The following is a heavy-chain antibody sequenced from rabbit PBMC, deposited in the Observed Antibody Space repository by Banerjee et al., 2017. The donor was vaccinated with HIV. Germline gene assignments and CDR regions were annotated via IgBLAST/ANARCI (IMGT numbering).Heavy chain of an antibody. V-gene: IGHV1S45*01. CDR3: ARDPLLVVAGVAAYYGMDL. J-gene: IGHJ6*01. CDR1: GFSFSSSYY. Sequence: QQQLEESGGGLVKPGGTLTLTCKASGFSFSSSYYMCWVRQAPGKGLEWIACIDTGSGSAWYASWVNGRFTISKTSSTTVTLQMTSLTAADTATYFCARDPLLVVAGVAAYYGMDLWGPGTL. D-gene: IGHD4-1*01. CDR2: IDTGSGSA.